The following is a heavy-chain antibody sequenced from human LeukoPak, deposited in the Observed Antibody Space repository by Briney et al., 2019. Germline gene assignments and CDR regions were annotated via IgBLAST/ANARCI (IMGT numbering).Heavy chain of an antibody. CDR2: IKQDGSEK. Sequence: GGSLRLSCAASGFDFSSYWMTWVRQAPGKGLEWVANIKQDGSEKYYVDSVKGRFDISRDNGKKSLYLQMNSLRDEDTAVYYCARDAKYDFWSGYFPATWGQGTLVTVSS. D-gene: IGHD3/OR15-3a*01. CDR1: GFDFSSYW. V-gene: IGHV3-7*01. CDR3: ARDAKYDFWSGYFPAT. J-gene: IGHJ4*02.